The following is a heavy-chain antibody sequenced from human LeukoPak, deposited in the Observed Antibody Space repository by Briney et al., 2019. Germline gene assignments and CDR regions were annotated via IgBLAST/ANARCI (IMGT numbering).Heavy chain of an antibody. D-gene: IGHD4/OR15-4a*01. V-gene: IGHV3-23*01. J-gene: IGHJ4*02. CDR2: ISGSGGST. Sequence: GGSLRLSCAASGFTFSSYGMSWVRQAPGKGLEWVSSISGSGGSTYYADSVKGRFTISRDNSKSTLYLQMNSLRAEDTAVYYCAKTGAVRGGYWGQGTLVTVFS. CDR3: AKTGAVRGGY. CDR1: GFTFSSYG.